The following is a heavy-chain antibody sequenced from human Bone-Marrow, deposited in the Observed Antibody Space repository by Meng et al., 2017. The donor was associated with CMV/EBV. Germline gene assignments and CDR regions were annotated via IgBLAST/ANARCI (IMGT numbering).Heavy chain of an antibody. J-gene: IGHJ4*02. CDR3: ATQNTARGPHFDY. CDR1: GYTFTGYY. Sequence: ASVKVSCKASGYTFTGYYMHWVRQAPGQGLEWMGWINPNSGGTIYAQKFQGRVTMTEDTSTDTAYMELSSLRSEDTAVYYCATQNTARGPHFDYWGPGTRVTGSS. CDR2: INPNSGGT. D-gene: IGHD5-18*01. V-gene: IGHV1-2*02.